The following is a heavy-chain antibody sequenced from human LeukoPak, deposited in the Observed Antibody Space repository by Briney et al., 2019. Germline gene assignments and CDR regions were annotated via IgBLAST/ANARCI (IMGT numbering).Heavy chain of an antibody. V-gene: IGHV4-34*01. CDR3: ARDRLGYCSSTSCPRGYYYYGMDV. CDR1: GGSFSGYY. CDR2: INHSGST. Sequence: SETLSLTCAVYGGSFSGYYWSWIRQPPGKGLEWIGEINHSGSTNYNPSLKSRVTISVDTSKNQFSLKLSSVTAADTAVYYCARDRLGYCSSTSCPRGYYYYGMDVWGQGTTVTVSS. D-gene: IGHD2-2*01. J-gene: IGHJ6*02.